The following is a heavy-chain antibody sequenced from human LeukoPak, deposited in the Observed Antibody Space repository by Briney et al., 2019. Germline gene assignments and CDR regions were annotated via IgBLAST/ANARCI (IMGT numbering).Heavy chain of an antibody. J-gene: IGHJ4*02. D-gene: IGHD3-16*01. CDR3: PSSPNFVLGELLGY. CDR1: GFIFNKAW. CDR2: IKPKTDDGTT. V-gene: IGHV3-15*01. Sequence: GGSLRLSCAASGFIFNKAWMAWVRQAPGKGLEWVGHIKPKTDDGTTDYAGPVKGGFTISRDDSSDTLYLQMNSPNTEDTGTYFCPSSPNFVLGELLGYCGQGTLVTESS.